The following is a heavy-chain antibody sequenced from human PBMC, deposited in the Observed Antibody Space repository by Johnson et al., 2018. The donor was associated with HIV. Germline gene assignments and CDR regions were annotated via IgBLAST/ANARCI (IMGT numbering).Heavy chain of an antibody. D-gene: IGHD5-18*01. Sequence: VQLVESGGGLVQPGGSLRLSCAASGFTFSNYSMSWVRQAPGKGLAWVSALSGSGGSAYHADSVKGRFTISRDNSKKTLYLKMNSLRADDTAVYYCAKEGDSSGPIDAFDIWGQGTLVTVSS. CDR2: LSGSGGSA. V-gene: IGHV3-23*04. J-gene: IGHJ3*02. CDR1: GFTFSNYS. CDR3: AKEGDSSGPIDAFDI.